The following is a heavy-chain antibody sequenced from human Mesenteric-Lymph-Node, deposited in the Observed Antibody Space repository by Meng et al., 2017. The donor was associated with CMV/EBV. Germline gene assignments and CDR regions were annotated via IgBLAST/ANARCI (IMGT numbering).Heavy chain of an antibody. CDR3: ARGGAGYCSSTSCYKGGYFDY. D-gene: IGHD2-2*02. CDR1: GFTFSNYA. V-gene: IGHV3-30*04. Sequence: GESLKISCAASGFTFSNYAIHWVRQAPGKGLEWVALISSNGRNTNFAASVKGRFTISRDNSKNTLYLQMNSLRAEDTAVYYCARGGAGYCSSTSCYKGGYFDYWGQGTLVTVSS. CDR2: ISSNGRNT. J-gene: IGHJ4*02.